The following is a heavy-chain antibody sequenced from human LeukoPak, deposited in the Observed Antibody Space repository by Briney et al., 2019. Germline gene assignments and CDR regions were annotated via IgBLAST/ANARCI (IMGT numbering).Heavy chain of an antibody. Sequence: PGRSLRLSCAASGFTFSSYGMHWVRQAPGKGLEWVAVISYDGSNKYYADSVKGRFTISRDNSKNTLYLQMNSLRAEDTAVNYCAKEGASKISHAFDIWGQGTMVTVSS. J-gene: IGHJ3*02. V-gene: IGHV3-30*18. CDR2: ISYDGSNK. D-gene: IGHD3-16*01. CDR3: AKEGASKISHAFDI. CDR1: GFTFSSYG.